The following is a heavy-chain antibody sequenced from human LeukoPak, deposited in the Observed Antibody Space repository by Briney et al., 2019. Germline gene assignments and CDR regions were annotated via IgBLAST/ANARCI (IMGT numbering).Heavy chain of an antibody. V-gene: IGHV3-9*01. Sequence: PGGSLRLSCAASGFTFDDYAMHWVRQAPGKGLEWVSGISWNSGSIGYADSVKGRFTISRDNAKNSLYLQMNSLRAEDTALYYCAKEPAGYSSSTADYWGQGTLVTVSS. CDR2: ISWNSGSI. CDR1: GFTFDDYA. CDR3: AKEPAGYSSSTADY. D-gene: IGHD6-13*01. J-gene: IGHJ4*02.